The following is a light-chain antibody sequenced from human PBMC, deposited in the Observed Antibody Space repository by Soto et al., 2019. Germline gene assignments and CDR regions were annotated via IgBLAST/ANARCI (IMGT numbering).Light chain of an antibody. Sequence: QSALTQPRSVSGSPGQSVTISCTGTSSDVGGYNYVSWYQQHPVKAPKLIIYDVSKRPSGVPDRFSGSKSGNTASLTISGREAEDEADYYSCSYPGRRGVVFGGGTKLTVL. V-gene: IGLV2-11*01. CDR1: SSDVGGYNY. CDR2: DVS. CDR3: CSYPGRRGVV. J-gene: IGLJ2*01.